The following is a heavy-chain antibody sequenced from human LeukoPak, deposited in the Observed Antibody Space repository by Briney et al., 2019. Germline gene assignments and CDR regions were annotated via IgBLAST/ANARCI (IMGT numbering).Heavy chain of an antibody. J-gene: IGHJ4*02. V-gene: IGHV4-39*07. CDR1: GGSISSSSYY. D-gene: IGHD1-26*01. CDR2: IYNSGST. Sequence: SETLSLSCTVSGGSISSSSYYWGWIRQPPGKGLEWIGNIYNSGSTDYNPSLKSRVTISVDTSKNQFSLRLSSVTAADTAVYYCARRRVDSGNHHFDYWGQGTLVTVSS. CDR3: ARRRVDSGNHHFDY.